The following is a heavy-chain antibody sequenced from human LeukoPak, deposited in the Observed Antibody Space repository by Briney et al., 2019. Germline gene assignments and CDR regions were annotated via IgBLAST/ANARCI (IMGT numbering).Heavy chain of an antibody. CDR2: IKQDGSEK. CDR3: ARDIYYYYYYMDV. V-gene: IGHV3-7*01. CDR1: GFSFSNYG. J-gene: IGHJ6*03. Sequence: GSLSLSCAASGFSFSNYGMHWVRQAPGKGLEWVANIKQDGSEKYYVDSVKGRFTISRDNAKNSLYLQMNSLRAEDTAVYYCARDIYYYYYYMDVWGKGTTVTVSS.